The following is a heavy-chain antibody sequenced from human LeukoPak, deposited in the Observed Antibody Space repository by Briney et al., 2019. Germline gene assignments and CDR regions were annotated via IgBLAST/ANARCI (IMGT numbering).Heavy chain of an antibody. J-gene: IGHJ4*02. CDR1: GFTVSSNY. CDR2: IYSGGST. Sequence: PGGSLRLSCAASGFTVSSNYMSWVRQAPGKGLEWVSVIYSGGSTYYADSVKGRFTISRDNSKNTLYLQMNSLRAEDTAVYYCARDFGNSYCSSTSCSDYWGQGTLSPSPQ. D-gene: IGHD2-2*01. V-gene: IGHV3-66*02. CDR3: ARDFGNSYCSSTSCSDY.